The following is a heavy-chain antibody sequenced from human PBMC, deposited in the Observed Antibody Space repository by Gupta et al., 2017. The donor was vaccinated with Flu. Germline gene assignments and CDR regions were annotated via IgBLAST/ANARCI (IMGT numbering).Heavy chain of an antibody. D-gene: IGHD2-2*01. J-gene: IGHJ4*02. Sequence: QVQLVESGGGVVQPGRSLRLSCAASGFTFSSYAMHWVRQAPGKGLEWVAVISYDGSNKYYADSVKGRFTISRDNSKNTLYLQMNSLRAEDTAVYYCARGKFGEIVVVPAAVFDYWGQGTLVTGSS. CDR3: ARGKFGEIVVVPAAVFDY. V-gene: IGHV3-30-3*01. CDR1: GFTFSSYA. CDR2: ISYDGSNK.